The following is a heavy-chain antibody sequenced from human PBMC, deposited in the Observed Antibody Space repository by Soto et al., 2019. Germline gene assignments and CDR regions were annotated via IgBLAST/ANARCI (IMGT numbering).Heavy chain of an antibody. Sequence: GGSLRLSCAASGFTFSSYSMNWVRQAPGKGLEWVSSISSSSSYIYYADSVKGRFTISRDNAKNSLYLQMNSLRAEDTAVYYCASPSGLDPTDAFDIWGQGTMVTVSS. V-gene: IGHV3-21*01. D-gene: IGHD6-19*01. CDR3: ASPSGLDPTDAFDI. CDR1: GFTFSSYS. J-gene: IGHJ3*02. CDR2: ISSSSSYI.